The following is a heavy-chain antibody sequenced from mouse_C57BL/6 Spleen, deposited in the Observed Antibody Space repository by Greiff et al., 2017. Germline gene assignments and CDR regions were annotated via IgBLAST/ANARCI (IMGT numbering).Heavy chain of an antibody. Sequence: VQLQQSGPELVKPGASVKISCNASGYAFSSSWMNWVKQRPGKGLEWIGRIYPGDGDTNYNGKFKGKATLTADKSSSTAYMQLSSLTSEDSAVYFCASADAYYSNDVDYWGQGTTLTVSS. D-gene: IGHD2-5*01. CDR1: GYAFSSSW. CDR2: IYPGDGDT. J-gene: IGHJ2*01. CDR3: ASADAYYSNDVDY. V-gene: IGHV1-82*01.